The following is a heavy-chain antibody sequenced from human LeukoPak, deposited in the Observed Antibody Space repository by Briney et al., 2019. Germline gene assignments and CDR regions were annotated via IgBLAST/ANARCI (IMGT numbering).Heavy chain of an antibody. V-gene: IGHV3-30*18. CDR3: AKEDGGYSYGYFYYYYMDV. D-gene: IGHD5-18*01. J-gene: IGHJ6*03. CDR2: ISYDGSNK. Sequence: PGGSLRLSCAASGFTFSNYGMHWVRQAPGKGLEWVAFISYDGSNKYYADSVKGRFTISRDNSKNTLYLQMNSLRAEDTAVYYCAKEDGGYSYGYFYYYYMDVWGKGTTVTVSS. CDR1: GFTFSNYG.